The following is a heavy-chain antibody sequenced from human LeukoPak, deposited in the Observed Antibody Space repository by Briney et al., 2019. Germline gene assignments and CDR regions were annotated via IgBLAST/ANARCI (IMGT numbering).Heavy chain of an antibody. CDR2: INPNSGGT. D-gene: IGHD2-15*01. V-gene: IGHV1-2*02. Sequence: ASVKVSCKASGYTFTDYYIHWVRQAPGQGLEWMGWINPNSGGTVYTQKFQGRVTMTRDTSISTAYMELSRLRSDDTAVYYCARDVNGVVAVAATVDHWGQGTLVTVSS. CDR1: GYTFTDYY. J-gene: IGHJ4*02. CDR3: ARDVNGVVAVAATVDH.